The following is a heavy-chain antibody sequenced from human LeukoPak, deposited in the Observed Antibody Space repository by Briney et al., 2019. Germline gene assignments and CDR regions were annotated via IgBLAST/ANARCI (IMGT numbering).Heavy chain of an antibody. CDR3: ARCFGRELSNWFDP. D-gene: IGHD3-16*02. Sequence: SETLSLTCTVSVGSISSSSYYWGWIRQPPGKGLEWIRSIYYSASTYYDPSLKSRVTISVDTSKNQFSLKLSSVTAADTAVYYYARCFGRELSNWFDPCGQGTLVTVSA. J-gene: IGHJ5*02. CDR1: VGSISSSSYY. CDR2: IYYSAST. V-gene: IGHV4-39*01.